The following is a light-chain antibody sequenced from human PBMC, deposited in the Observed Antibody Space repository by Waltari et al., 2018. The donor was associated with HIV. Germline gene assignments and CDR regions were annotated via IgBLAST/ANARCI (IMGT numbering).Light chain of an antibody. CDR1: NYNVGISY. J-gene: IGLJ3*02. CDR2: GIN. Sequence: QSVLTQPPSASGTPGQRVTISCSGSNYNVGISYENWYQQRPGTTPKLVIYGINQRPSGFPDRFSGSKSGTSVSLVISGIRSEDEADYYCAAWDYSLSGWVFGGGTKLTVL. V-gene: IGLV1-47*01. CDR3: AAWDYSLSGWV.